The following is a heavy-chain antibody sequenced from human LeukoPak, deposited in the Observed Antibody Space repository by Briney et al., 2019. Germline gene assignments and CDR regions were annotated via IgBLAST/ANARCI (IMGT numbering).Heavy chain of an antibody. D-gene: IGHD3-22*01. V-gene: IGHV3-23*01. Sequence: GGSLRLSRAASGFTFSSYAMSWVRQAPGKGLEWVSAISGSGGSTYYADSVKGRFTISRDNSKNTLYLQMNSLRAEDTAVYYCAKYQNYYDSHANFDYWGQGTLVTVSS. CDR3: AKYQNYYDSHANFDY. CDR2: ISGSGGST. J-gene: IGHJ4*02. CDR1: GFTFSSYA.